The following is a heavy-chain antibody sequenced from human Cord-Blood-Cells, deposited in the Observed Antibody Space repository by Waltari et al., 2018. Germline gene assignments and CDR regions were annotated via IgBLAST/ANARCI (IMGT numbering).Heavy chain of an antibody. D-gene: IGHD4-17*01. CDR1: GYTFTAHY. CDR3: ARVDKTTVTTDY. CDR2: INPNSGGT. V-gene: IGHV1-2*02. Sequence: VQLVQSGAEVKKPGASVKVSCKASGYTFTAHYMHWLRKAPGQGLEWMGWINPNSGGTNYAQKFQGRVTMNRDTSISTAYMELSRLRSDDTAVYYCARVDKTTVTTDYWGQGTLVTVSS. J-gene: IGHJ4*02.